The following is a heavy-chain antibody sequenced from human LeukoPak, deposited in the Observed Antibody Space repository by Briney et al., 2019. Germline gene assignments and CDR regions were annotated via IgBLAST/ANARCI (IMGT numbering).Heavy chain of an antibody. CDR2: INQDESKK. CDR3: ALSADSNSPS. Sequence: GGSLRLSCAASGFAFSDDWMIWVRQAPGKGLEWVANINQDESKKYYVDSVEGRFTISRDNAQNSLYLQMNSQSADVTVRYYCALSADSNSPSWGQGTLVTVSS. D-gene: IGHD6-6*01. J-gene: IGHJ5*02. CDR1: GFAFSDDW. V-gene: IGHV3-7*01.